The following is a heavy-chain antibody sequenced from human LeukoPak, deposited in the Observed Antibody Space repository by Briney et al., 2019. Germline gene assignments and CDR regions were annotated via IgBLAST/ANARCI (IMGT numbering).Heavy chain of an antibody. CDR2: IYPGDSDT. CDR3: ATGIVGATRGGAFDI. CDR1: GYSFTSYW. V-gene: IGHV5-51*01. Sequence: PGESLKISCKSSGYSFTSYWIGWVRQMPGKGLEWMGIIYPGDSDTRYSPSFQGQVTISADKSISTAYLQWSSLKASDTAMYYCATGIVGATRGGAFDIWGQGTMVTVSS. D-gene: IGHD1-26*01. J-gene: IGHJ3*02.